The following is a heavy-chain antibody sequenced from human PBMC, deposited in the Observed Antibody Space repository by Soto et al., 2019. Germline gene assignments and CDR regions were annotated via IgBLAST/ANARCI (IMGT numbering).Heavy chain of an antibody. V-gene: IGHV1-18*01. J-gene: IGHJ4*02. CDR2: INTYNGNT. CDR1: GYIFTSYE. CDR3: ATHGSGSF. Sequence: QVKLVQSGAEVKKPGDSVKVSCKASGYIFTSYELGWVRQAPGQGLAWMGWINTYNGNTNFAQKFQGRVTMTTDTSTSTVYMELRSLRSDDTAVYYCATHGSGSFWGQGTLVTVSS. D-gene: IGHD3-10*01.